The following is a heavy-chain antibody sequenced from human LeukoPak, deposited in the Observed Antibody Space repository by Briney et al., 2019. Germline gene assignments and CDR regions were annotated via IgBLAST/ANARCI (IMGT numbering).Heavy chain of an antibody. D-gene: IGHD6-19*01. J-gene: IGHJ5*02. Sequence: GESLKISCKGSGYIFTNYWIGWVRQLPGKGLEWMGLIFPGDSDTRYSPSFQGQVTISVDKSISTAYLQWSSLKASDTAMYYCARLGPDLSIAVLFDPWGQGTLVTVSS. CDR1: GYIFTNYW. V-gene: IGHV5-51*01. CDR3: ARLGPDLSIAVLFDP. CDR2: IFPGDSDT.